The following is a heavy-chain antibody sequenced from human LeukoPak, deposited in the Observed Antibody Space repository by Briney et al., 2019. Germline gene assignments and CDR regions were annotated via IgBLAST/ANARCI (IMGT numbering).Heavy chain of an antibody. CDR3: ATGSWGYSLY. Sequence: GGSLRLSCAASGFTFSSYAMHWVRQAPGKGLEWVAVISYDGSNKYYADSVKGRFTISRDNSKNTLYLQMNGLRAEDTAVYYCATGSWGYSLYWGQGTLVTVSS. D-gene: IGHD5-18*01. CDR2: ISYDGSNK. J-gene: IGHJ4*02. V-gene: IGHV3-30-3*01. CDR1: GFTFSSYA.